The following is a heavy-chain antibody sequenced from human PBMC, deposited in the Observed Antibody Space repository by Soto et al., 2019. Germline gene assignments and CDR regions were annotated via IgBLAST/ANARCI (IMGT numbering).Heavy chain of an antibody. CDR3: ARVRIPDANYFYYGMDV. CDR1: GYSFTTYW. V-gene: IGHV5-51*01. CDR2: MYPGDSDV. J-gene: IGHJ6*02. Sequence: PGESLKISCKGSGYSFTTYWIGWVRQMPGNGLEWMGIMYPGDSDVRYSPSFQGQVTISADKSTSTAYLQWSSLKASDAAMYYCARVRIPDANYFYYGMDVWGQGTAVTVSS. D-gene: IGHD2-8*01.